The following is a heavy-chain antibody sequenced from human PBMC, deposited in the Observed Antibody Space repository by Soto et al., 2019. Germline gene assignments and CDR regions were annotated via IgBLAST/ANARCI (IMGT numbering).Heavy chain of an antibody. J-gene: IGHJ6*02. Sequence: ASVKVSCKASRYIFTAYYIHWVRQAPGQGLEWMEWIDPNSGGTHYAQKFQGWVTMTRDTSINTAYMELSRLKSDDTAVYYCAKDQRGRGYSYGFVPYGMDVWGQGTTATVSS. CDR1: RYIFTAYY. D-gene: IGHD5-18*01. V-gene: IGHV1-2*04. CDR2: IDPNSGGT. CDR3: AKDQRGRGYSYGFVPYGMDV.